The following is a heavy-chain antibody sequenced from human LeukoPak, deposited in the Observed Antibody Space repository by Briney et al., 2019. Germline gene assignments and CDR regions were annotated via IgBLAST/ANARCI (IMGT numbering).Heavy chain of an antibody. D-gene: IGHD2-2*02. J-gene: IGHJ5*02. V-gene: IGHV1-8*01. CDR1: GYTFTSYD. CDR3: ARGSCSSTSCYTAEDWFDP. CDR2: MNPNSGNT. Sequence: GASVKVSCKASGYTFTSYDINWVRQATGQGLEWMGWMNPNSGNTGYEQKFQGRVTMTINTSMSTAYMELSSLRSEDTDVYYCARGSCSSTSCYTAEDWFDPWGQGTLVTVSS.